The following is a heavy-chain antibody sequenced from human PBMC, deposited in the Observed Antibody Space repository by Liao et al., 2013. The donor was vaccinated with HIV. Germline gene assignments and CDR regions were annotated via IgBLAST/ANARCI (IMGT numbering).Heavy chain of an antibody. V-gene: IGHV4-61*02. J-gene: IGHJ4*02. CDR2: IYTGMSTTGTT. CDR3: ARAREYGAARQYYFDY. Sequence: QLQLRESGPRLVKPSQTLSLTCTVSGDLIRRDNYYWTWIRQPAGKGLEWIGHIYTGMSTTGTTNYNPSLKSRVSISADTSSNHVSLKLTSVTAADTAVYYCARAREYGAARQYYFDYWGQGTLVTVSS. CDR1: GDLIRRDNYY. D-gene: IGHD6-6*01.